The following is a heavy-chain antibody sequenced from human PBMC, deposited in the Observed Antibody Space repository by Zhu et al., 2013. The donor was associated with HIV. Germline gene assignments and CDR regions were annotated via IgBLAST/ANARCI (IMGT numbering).Heavy chain of an antibody. CDR3: ARVGDGSGYYSFDY. CDR2: ISAYNGNT. Sequence: QVQLVQSGAEVKKPGASVKVSCKASGYTFTSFGITWVRQAPGQGLEWMGWISAYNGNTNYAQKLQGRVTMTTDTSTSTAYLELRSLRSEDTAVYFCARVGDGSGYYSFDYWGQGTLVTVSS. J-gene: IGHJ4*02. D-gene: IGHD3-22*01. CDR1: GYTFTSFG. V-gene: IGHV1-18*01.